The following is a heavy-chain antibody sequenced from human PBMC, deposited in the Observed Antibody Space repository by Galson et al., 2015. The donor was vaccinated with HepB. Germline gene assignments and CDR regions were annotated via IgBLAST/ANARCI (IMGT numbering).Heavy chain of an antibody. CDR2: INPDNGHT. Sequence: SVKVSCKASGYTFTSYAMHWVRQAPGQRLEWMGWINPDNGHTRYSQKFQGRVTITRDTSATTVYMELSSLRSEDTAVYYCAKDSFGTTVVTSGDCWGQGTLVTVSS. CDR1: GYTFTSYA. V-gene: IGHV1-3*01. J-gene: IGHJ4*02. D-gene: IGHD4-23*01. CDR3: AKDSFGTTVVTSGDC.